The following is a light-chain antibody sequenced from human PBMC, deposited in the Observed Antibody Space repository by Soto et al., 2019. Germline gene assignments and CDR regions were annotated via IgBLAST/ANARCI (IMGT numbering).Light chain of an antibody. CDR1: NSDIGNYNY. J-gene: IGLJ1*01. V-gene: IGLV2-14*01. Sequence: QSVLTQPASVSGSPGQSITISCTGSNSDIGNYNYVSWYQQHPGKAPKLIIFDVSNRPSGVSNRFSGSKSGNTASLTISGLQAEDEADYYCGSSTSSDTLDVFGSGTKLTVL. CDR3: GSSTSSDTLDV. CDR2: DVS.